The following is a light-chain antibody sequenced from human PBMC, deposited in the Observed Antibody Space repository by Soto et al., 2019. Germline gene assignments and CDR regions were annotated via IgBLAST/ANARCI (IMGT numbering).Light chain of an antibody. CDR3: LQYGSSPRT. J-gene: IGKJ2*01. Sequence: EIVLTQSPGTLSLSPGERATLSCRASQSVSSSYLAWYQQKPGQAPRLLIYGASSRATGIPDRFSGSGSGTDFTLTISRLEPEDFGVYYCLQYGSSPRTFGQGTKLEIK. CDR2: GAS. CDR1: QSVSSSY. V-gene: IGKV3-20*01.